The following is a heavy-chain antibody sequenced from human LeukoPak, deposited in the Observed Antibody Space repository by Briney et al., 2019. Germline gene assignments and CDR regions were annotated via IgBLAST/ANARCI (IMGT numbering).Heavy chain of an antibody. D-gene: IGHD3-10*01. CDR2: INPKSGGT. J-gene: IGHJ4*02. CDR1: GYTFTDYN. V-gene: IGHV1-2*02. Sequence: ASVKVSCKASGYTFTDYNIHWVRQAPGQGLEWMGWINPKSGGTNFAQKFQGRVTMTRDASTSTAFMELSRLKSDDTAVYYCARDRFVTMVQGLHCFDYWGQGSLVTVSS. CDR3: ARDRFVTMVQGLHCFDY.